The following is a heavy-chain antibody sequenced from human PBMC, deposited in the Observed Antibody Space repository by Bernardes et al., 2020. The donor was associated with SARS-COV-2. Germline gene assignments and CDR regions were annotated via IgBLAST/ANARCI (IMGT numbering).Heavy chain of an antibody. V-gene: IGHV3-73*01. J-gene: IGHJ3*02. D-gene: IGHD3-22*01. Sequence: VGSLSLSCAASGFIFSDSAMHWVRQASGKGLEWVGRIRSKANSYATAYGASVKGRFTISRDDSKNTVYLQMNSLKTEDTALYYCSKQRSSGSDIWGQGTMVTVSS. CDR3: SKQRSSGSDI. CDR1: GFIFSDSA. CDR2: IRSKANSYAT.